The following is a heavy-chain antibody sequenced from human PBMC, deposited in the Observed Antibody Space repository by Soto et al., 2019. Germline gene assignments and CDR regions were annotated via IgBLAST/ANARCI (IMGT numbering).Heavy chain of an antibody. J-gene: IGHJ4*02. CDR1: RGTLSSYA. CDR3: ARDLGAIAAAGTPRASYYFDY. Sequence: ASVKVCCKASRGTLSSYALSWVRQAHGQGLEWMGGIIPIFGTANYAQKFQGRVTITADESTSTAYMELSSLRSEDTAVYYCARDLGAIAAAGTPRASYYFDYWGQGTLVTVSS. CDR2: IIPIFGTA. V-gene: IGHV1-69*13. D-gene: IGHD6-13*01.